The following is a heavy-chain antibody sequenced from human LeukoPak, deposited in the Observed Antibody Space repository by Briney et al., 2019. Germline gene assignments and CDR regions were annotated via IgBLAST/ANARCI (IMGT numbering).Heavy chain of an antibody. D-gene: IGHD3-22*01. CDR3: ARDRGRLRDSSGYYYDWFDP. J-gene: IGHJ5*02. Sequence: GASVKVSCKASGYSFTSYGISWVRQAPGQGLEWMGWISAYNGNTNYAQNLQGRVTMTTDISTSTAYMELRSLRSDDTAVYYCARDRGRLRDSSGYYYDWFDPWGQGTLVTVSS. CDR2: ISAYNGNT. CDR1: GYSFTSYG. V-gene: IGHV1-18*01.